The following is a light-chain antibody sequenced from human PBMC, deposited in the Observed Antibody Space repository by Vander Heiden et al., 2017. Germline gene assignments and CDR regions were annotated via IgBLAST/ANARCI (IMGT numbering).Light chain of an antibody. CDR2: DVN. Sequence: HSALTQPRSVSGSPGPSVTISCTGTNSDVGGYNHVSWYQQHPDKAPKFMIFDVNKRPSGVPDRFSGSKSGNTASLTISGLQAEDEADYYCCSYAGSNAFVFGTGTKVTVL. V-gene: IGLV2-11*01. CDR3: CSYAGSNAFV. CDR1: NSDVGGYNH. J-gene: IGLJ1*01.